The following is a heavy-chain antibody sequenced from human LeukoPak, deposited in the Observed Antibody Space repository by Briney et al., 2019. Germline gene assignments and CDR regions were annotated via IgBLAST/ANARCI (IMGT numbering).Heavy chain of an antibody. D-gene: IGHD5-24*01. J-gene: IGHJ4*02. CDR3: ARRIQGMAPYYFDY. V-gene: IGHV3-74*01. CDR1: RVTFSSDW. Sequence: VGSLRLSCTASRVTFSSDWMHWGRQGPGEGLGWGSRINSDGGGTSYADSVKGRFTISRDNAKNTLYLQMNSLRAEDTAVYYCARRIQGMAPYYFDYWGQGTLVTVSS. CDR2: INSDGGGT.